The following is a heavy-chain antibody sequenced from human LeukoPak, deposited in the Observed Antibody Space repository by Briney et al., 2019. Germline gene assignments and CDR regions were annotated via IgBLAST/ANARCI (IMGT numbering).Heavy chain of an antibody. Sequence: GGSLRLSCAASGFTFSSYGMHWVRQAPGKGLEWVAFIRYDGSNKYYADSVKGRFTISRDNSKNTLYLQMNSLRAEDSAVYYCAKDRPSILKRGGGSYLTNWFDPWGQGTLVTVSS. D-gene: IGHD2-15*01. J-gene: IGHJ5*02. CDR2: IRYDGSNK. V-gene: IGHV3-30*02. CDR3: AKDRPSILKRGGGSYLTNWFDP. CDR1: GFTFSSYG.